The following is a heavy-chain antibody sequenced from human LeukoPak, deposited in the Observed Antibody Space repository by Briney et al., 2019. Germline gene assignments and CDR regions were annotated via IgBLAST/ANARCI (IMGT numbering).Heavy chain of an antibody. J-gene: IGHJ4*02. D-gene: IGHD6-13*01. CDR1: GGTFSSYA. CDR2: IIPMFGTA. V-gene: IGHV1-69*13. Sequence: ASVKVSCKASGGTFSSYAISWVRQAPGQGLEWMGGIIPMFGTANYARKFQGRVTITADESTSTANMELSSLRSEDTAVYYCAGAAGTRSDFEYWGQGTLVTVSS. CDR3: AGAAGTRSDFEY.